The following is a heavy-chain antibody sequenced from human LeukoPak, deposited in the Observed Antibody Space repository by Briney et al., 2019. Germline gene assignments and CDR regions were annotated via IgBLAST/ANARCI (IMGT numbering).Heavy chain of an antibody. CDR1: GFNFGDYP. Sequence: PGGSLRLSCAASGFNFGDYPMHWVRQAPGKGLEWVAFIRYDGSNKYCADSVKGRFTISRDNSKNTLYLQMNSLRAEDTAVYYCAKDDIFGDYIDYWGQGTLVTVSS. CDR3: AKDDIFGDYIDY. CDR2: IRYDGSNK. V-gene: IGHV3-30*02. J-gene: IGHJ4*02. D-gene: IGHD3-10*02.